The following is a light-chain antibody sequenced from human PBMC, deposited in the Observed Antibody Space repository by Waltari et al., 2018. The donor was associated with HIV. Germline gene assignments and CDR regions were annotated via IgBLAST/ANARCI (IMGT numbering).Light chain of an antibody. CDR1: QNLPYSNG. V-gene: IGKV2-28*01. Sequence: IVLTQSPLSLPVTPGEPASISCRSSQNLPYSNGLDWYLQRPGQSPQLLVYLGSNRASGVPDRFSGSGSVTDCTLKISRVEAEDVGVYVCMQALLGTFGPGTKVDIK. CDR2: LGS. J-gene: IGKJ3*01. CDR3: MQALLGT.